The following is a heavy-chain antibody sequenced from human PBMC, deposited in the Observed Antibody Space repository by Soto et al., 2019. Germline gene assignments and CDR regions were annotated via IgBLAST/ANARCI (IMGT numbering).Heavy chain of an antibody. Sequence: QVQLQESGPGLVKPSETLSLTCSVSGGSINTYYWNWIRQPAGKGLEWIGRIYTSGSTNYNPSLKSRVTMSVDTSKNQFSLKLSSVTAADTAVYYCAWGVYYYESSGYYYGLSWYFDLWGRGTLVTVSS. CDR2: IYTSGST. V-gene: IGHV4-4*07. D-gene: IGHD3-22*01. CDR3: AWGVYYYESSGYYYGLSWYFDL. J-gene: IGHJ2*01. CDR1: GGSINTYY.